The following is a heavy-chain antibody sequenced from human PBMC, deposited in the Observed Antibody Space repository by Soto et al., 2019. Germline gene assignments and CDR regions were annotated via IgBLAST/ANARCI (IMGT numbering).Heavy chain of an antibody. J-gene: IGHJ4*02. CDR1: GGSISSGGYY. CDR3: ARRRRTEGSYYFDY. D-gene: IGHD1-26*01. V-gene: IGHV4-31*03. CDR2: IYYSGST. Sequence: QVQLQESGPGLVKPSQTLSLTCTVSGGSISSGGYYWSWIRQHPGKGLEWIGYIYYSGSTYYNPSTKSRVTISVDTSKNQFSLKLSSVTAADTAVYYCARRRRTEGSYYFDYWGQGTLVTVSS.